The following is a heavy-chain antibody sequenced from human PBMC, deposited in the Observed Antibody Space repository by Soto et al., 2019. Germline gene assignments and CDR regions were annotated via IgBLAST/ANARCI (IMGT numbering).Heavy chain of an antibody. D-gene: IGHD4-17*01. J-gene: IGHJ4*02. CDR1: GGTFSSYA. CDR3: GGSPTRGPYGRYFDH. CDR2: IIPIFGTA. V-gene: IGHV1-69*13. Sequence: GASVKVSCKASGGTFSSYAISWVRQAPGQGLEWMGGIIPIFGTANYAQKFQGRVTITADESTSTAYMELSTLRSEDTAVDYCGGSPTRGPYGRYFDHWGQGTLVTVSS.